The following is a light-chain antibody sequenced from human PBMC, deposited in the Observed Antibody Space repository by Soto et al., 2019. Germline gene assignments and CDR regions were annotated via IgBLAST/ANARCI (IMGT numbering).Light chain of an antibody. J-gene: IGLJ3*02. Sequence: QSVLSQPPSASGTPGQSVTISCSGGISNIGRNTVNWYQQVPGTAPRLLIYSNNQRPSGVPDRFSASKSGTSASLAINGLQSEDEADYYCAPWDDSLNGWVFGGGTQVTVL. V-gene: IGLV1-44*01. CDR2: SNN. CDR3: APWDDSLNGWV. CDR1: ISNIGRNT.